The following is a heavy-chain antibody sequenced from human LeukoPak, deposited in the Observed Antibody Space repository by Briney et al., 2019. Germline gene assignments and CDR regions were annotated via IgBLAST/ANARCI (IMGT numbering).Heavy chain of an antibody. J-gene: IGHJ4*02. CDR3: ATVSGYEAFDY. CDR2: VDPEDGET. Sequence: ASVKISCKVSGYTFTAYYMHWVQQAPGKGLEWMGLVDPEDGETIYAEKFQGSVTITADTSTDTAYMELSSLRSEDTAVYYCATVSGYEAFDYWGQGTLVTVSS. D-gene: IGHD5-12*01. CDR1: GYTFTAYY. V-gene: IGHV1-69-2*01.